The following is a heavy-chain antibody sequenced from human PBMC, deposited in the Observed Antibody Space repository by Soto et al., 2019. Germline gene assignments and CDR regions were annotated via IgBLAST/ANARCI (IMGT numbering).Heavy chain of an antibody. J-gene: IGHJ3*02. CDR1: GGTFSSYT. CDR3: AREGAGYYYGSGSYVAAFDI. CDR2: IIPILGIA. Sequence: SVKVSCKASGGTFSSYTISCVRQAPGQGLEWMGRIIPILGIANYAQKFQGRVTITADKSTSTAYMELSSLRSEDTAVYYCAREGAGYYYGSGSYVAAFDIWGQGTMVTVSS. D-gene: IGHD3-10*01. V-gene: IGHV1-69*04.